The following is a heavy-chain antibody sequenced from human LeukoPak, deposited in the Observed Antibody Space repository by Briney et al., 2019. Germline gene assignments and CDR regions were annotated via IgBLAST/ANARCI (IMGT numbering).Heavy chain of an antibody. V-gene: IGHV3-30*18. CDR2: ISYDGSNK. D-gene: IGHD4-17*01. J-gene: IGHJ4*02. Sequence: PGGSLRLSCAASGFTFSSYGMPWVRQAPGKGLEWVAVISYDGSNKYYADSVKGRFTISRDNSKNTLYLQMNSLRAEDTAVYYCAKDRPTRVTTVTPYADYWGQGTLVTVSS. CDR3: AKDRPTRVTTVTPYADY. CDR1: GFTFSSYG.